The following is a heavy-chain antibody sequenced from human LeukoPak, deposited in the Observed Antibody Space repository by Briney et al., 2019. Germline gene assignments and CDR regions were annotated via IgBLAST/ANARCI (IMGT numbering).Heavy chain of an antibody. D-gene: IGHD3-10*01. J-gene: IGHJ4*02. CDR1: GGSISGYY. V-gene: IGHV4-59*04. CDR2: IYYSGNT. Sequence: SETLSLTCTVSGGSISGYYWSWIRQPPGKGLEWIGYIYYSGNTYYNPSLKSRVTMSVDTSKNRFSLKLSSVTAADTAVYYCARHGVGLDYWGQGTLVTVSS. CDR3: ARHGVGLDY.